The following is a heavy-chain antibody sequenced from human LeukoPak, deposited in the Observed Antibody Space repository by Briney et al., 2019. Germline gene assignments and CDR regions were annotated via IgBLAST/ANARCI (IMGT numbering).Heavy chain of an antibody. CDR2: FDPEDGET. J-gene: IGHJ4*02. CDR3: ATSARGLRYFDWLNY. CDR1: GYTLTELS. Sequence: ASVKVSCKVSGYTLTELSMHWVRQAPGKGLEWMGGFDPEDGETIYAQKFQGRVTMTEDTSTDTAYMELGSLRSEDTAVYYCATSARGLRYFDWLNYWGQGTLVTVSS. D-gene: IGHD3-9*01. V-gene: IGHV1-24*01.